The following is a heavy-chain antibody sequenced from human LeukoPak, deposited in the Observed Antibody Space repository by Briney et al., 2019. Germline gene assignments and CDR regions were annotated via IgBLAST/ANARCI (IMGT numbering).Heavy chain of an antibody. CDR1: GFTFNKYA. Sequence: PGGSLRLSCAASGFTFNKYAMSWVRQAPGKGLEWVSAISGSDAGTYYADSVKGRFTISRDNSKNTLYLQMNSLRAEDTAVYYCARVLMTINYDSGDTLDYWGQGTLVTVSS. CDR2: ISGSDAGT. CDR3: ARVLMTINYDSGDTLDY. V-gene: IGHV3-23*01. D-gene: IGHD4-17*01. J-gene: IGHJ4*02.